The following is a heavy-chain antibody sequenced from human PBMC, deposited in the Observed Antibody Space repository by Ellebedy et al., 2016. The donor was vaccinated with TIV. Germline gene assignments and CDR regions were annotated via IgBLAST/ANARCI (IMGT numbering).Heavy chain of an antibody. CDR1: GFTFDDYT. V-gene: IGHV3-9*01. Sequence: SLKISCAASGFTFDDYTMHWVRQVPGKGLEWVSVISWNSGTIGYADSVKGRFTISRDNAKNSLYLQMNSLRVEDTAFYYCTKGYGFEYFQSWGQGTLVTVSS. D-gene: IGHD5-24*01. CDR3: TKGYGFEYFQS. J-gene: IGHJ1*01. CDR2: ISWNSGTI.